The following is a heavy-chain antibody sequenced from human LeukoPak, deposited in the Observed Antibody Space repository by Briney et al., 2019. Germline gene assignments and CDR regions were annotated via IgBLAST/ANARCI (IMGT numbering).Heavy chain of an antibody. CDR2: IYHSGSA. D-gene: IGHD3-10*01. CDR3: ARDHLLWFGEEYYFDY. Sequence: KPSETLSLTCTVSGYSISSGYYWGWIRQPPGKGLEWIGSIYHSGSAYYNPSLKSRVTISVDTSKNQFSLKLSSVTAADTAVYYCARDHLLWFGEEYYFDYWGQGTLVTVSS. V-gene: IGHV4-38-2*02. J-gene: IGHJ4*02. CDR1: GYSISSGYY.